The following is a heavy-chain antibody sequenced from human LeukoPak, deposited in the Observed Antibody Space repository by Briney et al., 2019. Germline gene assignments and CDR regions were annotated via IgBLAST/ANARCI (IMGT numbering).Heavy chain of an antibody. V-gene: IGHV1-69-2*01. Sequence: ASVKVSCKVSGYTFTDYYMHWVQQAPGKGLEWMGLVDPEDGETIFAEKFQGRVTITADTSTDTAYMELSSLRSEDTAVYYCATHRLHSSGYYKPLHYWGQGTLVTVSS. J-gene: IGHJ4*02. CDR2: VDPEDGET. D-gene: IGHD3-22*01. CDR1: GYTFTDYY. CDR3: ATHRLHSSGYYKPLHY.